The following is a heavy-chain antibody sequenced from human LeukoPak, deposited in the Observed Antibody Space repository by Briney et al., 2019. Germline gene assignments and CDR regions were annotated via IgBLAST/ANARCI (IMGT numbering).Heavy chain of an antibody. V-gene: IGHV4-59*12. CDR2: IYYSGST. CDR3: ASDVITFGGVMNAFNL. CDR1: GGSISSYY. Sequence: KPSETPSLTCTVSGGSISSYYWSWIRQPPGKGLEWIGYIYYSGSTNYNPSLKSRITISLDTSKNEFSLKLSSVTAADTAVYYCASDVITFGGVMNAFNLWGQGTMVTVSS. J-gene: IGHJ3*01. D-gene: IGHD3-16*01.